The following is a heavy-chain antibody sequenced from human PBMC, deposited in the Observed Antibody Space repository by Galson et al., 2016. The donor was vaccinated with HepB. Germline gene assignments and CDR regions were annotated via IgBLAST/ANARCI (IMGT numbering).Heavy chain of an antibody. V-gene: IGHV3-23*01. CDR2: ISGGGGST. J-gene: IGHJ3*02. CDR1: GFRFSSYA. Sequence: SLRLSCAASGFRFSSYAMSWVRQAPGKGLEWVSAISGGGGSTYYADSVKGRFTISRDNSKNTLYLQMNSLRVEDTAVYYCAKSARSWYQNAFDIWGQGTMVIVSS. D-gene: IGHD6-13*01. CDR3: AKSARSWYQNAFDI.